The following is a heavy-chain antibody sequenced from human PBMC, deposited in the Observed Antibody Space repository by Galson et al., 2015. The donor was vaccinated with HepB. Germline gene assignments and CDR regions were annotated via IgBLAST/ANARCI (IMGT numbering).Heavy chain of an antibody. CDR1: GDSVTSDLHY. CDR2: MYYGGST. Sequence: TLSLTCSVSGDSVTSDLHYWAWIRQPPGKELEWIASMYYGGSTFYNPSLKSRVTISLDTSKNQVSLNLNSVTAADTAVYFCARGGTFYEILTGSRLYFDSWGQGTLVTVSS. V-gene: IGHV4-39*07. D-gene: IGHD3-9*01. CDR3: ARGGTFYEILTGSRLYFDS. J-gene: IGHJ4*02.